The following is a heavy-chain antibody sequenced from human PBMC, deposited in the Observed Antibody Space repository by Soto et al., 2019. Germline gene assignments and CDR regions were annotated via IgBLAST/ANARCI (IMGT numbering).Heavy chain of an antibody. V-gene: IGHV3-53*01. CDR2: IYSGGVT. CDR1: GFTVKNYQ. CDR3: ARDPSTTGYYGLDV. J-gene: IGHJ6*02. Sequence: PGGSLRLSCAASGFTVKNYQMNWVRQDPGKGLEWVSVIYSGGVTYYPDSVKGRFTTIRDTSKNTVYLQMNSLRADDTAMYYCARDPSTTGYYGLDVWGQGTTVTVSS.